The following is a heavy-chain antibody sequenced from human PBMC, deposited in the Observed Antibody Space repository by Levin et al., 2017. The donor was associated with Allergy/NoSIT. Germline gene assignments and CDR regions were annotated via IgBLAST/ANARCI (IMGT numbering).Heavy chain of an antibody. J-gene: IGHJ6*02. CDR1: GYTFTSYY. CDR3: ARNQQSSGYYSRHLFYYYYGMDV. V-gene: IGHV1-46*01. CDR2: INPSGGST. Sequence: GASVKVSCKASGYTFTSYYMHWVRQAPGQGLEWMGIINPSGGSTSYAQKFQGRVTMTRDTSTSTVYMELSSLRSEDTAVYYCARNQQSSGYYSRHLFYYYYGMDVWGQGTTVTVSS. D-gene: IGHD3-22*01.